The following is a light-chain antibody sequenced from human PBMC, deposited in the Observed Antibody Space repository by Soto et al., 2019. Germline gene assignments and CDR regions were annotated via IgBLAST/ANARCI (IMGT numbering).Light chain of an antibody. J-gene: IGLJ2*01. Sequence: YELTQPPSVSVSPGQTASITCSGNKLGDKYVCWYQQKPGQSPVLVIYQDGKRPSGIPERFSGSNSGNTATLTISGTQAMDEADYYCQAWDTSVVFGGGTKLTVL. CDR1: KLGDKY. CDR3: QAWDTSVV. V-gene: IGLV3-1*01. CDR2: QDG.